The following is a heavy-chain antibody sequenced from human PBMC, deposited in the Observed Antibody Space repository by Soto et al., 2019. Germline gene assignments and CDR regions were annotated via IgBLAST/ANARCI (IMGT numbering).Heavy chain of an antibody. CDR2: INHSGST. CDR1: GGSFSVYY. Sequence: SETLSLTCAVYGGSFSVYYWSWIRQPPGKGLEWIGEINHSGSTNYNPSLKSRVTISVDTSKNQFSLKLSSVNAADTAVYYCARMSPVWLGAYAMDVWGQGTTVTVSS. V-gene: IGHV4-34*01. CDR3: ARMSPVWLGAYAMDV. D-gene: IGHD3-10*01. J-gene: IGHJ6*02.